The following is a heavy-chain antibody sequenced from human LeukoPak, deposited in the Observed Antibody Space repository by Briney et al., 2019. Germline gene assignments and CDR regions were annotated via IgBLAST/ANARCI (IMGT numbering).Heavy chain of an antibody. CDR3: ANVGGDRSFDQ. J-gene: IGHJ4*02. CDR1: GFTFSSYG. D-gene: IGHD2-21*02. CDR2: IRYDGSKK. Sequence: GGSLRLSCAASGFTFSSYGMHWVRQAPGKGLEWVAFIRYDGSKKYYADSVKGRFSISRDNSKNTLYLQMNSLRPEDTAVYYCANVGGDRSFDQWGQGTLVTVSS. V-gene: IGHV3-30*02.